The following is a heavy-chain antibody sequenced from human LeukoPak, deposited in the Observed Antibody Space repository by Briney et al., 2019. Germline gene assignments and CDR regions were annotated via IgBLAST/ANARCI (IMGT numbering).Heavy chain of an antibody. Sequence: GGSLRLSCAASGFIVSSNYMRWVRQARGKGREWVSFIYSGGSTYYADSVKGRFTISRDNSKNTLYLQMNSLRAEDTAVYYCARGGYHEYYGMDVWGQGTTVTVSS. V-gene: IGHV3-66*01. D-gene: IGHD5-18*01. CDR1: GFIVSSNY. CDR3: ARGGYHEYYGMDV. CDR2: IYSGGST. J-gene: IGHJ6*02.